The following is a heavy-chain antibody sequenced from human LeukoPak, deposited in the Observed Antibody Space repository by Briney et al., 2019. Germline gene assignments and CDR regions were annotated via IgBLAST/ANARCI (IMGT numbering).Heavy chain of an antibody. V-gene: IGHV4-31*03. Sequence: PSQTLSLTCSVSGGSISSGGYYWSWIRQHPGKGLEWIGYIYYSGRTNYNPSLKSRVTMSIDTSKDQFSLKLSSVTAADTAVYYCARGLGYCSSTSCYGVNDYWGQGTLVTVSS. CDR1: GGSISSGGYY. J-gene: IGHJ4*02. CDR3: ARGLGYCSSTSCYGVNDY. D-gene: IGHD2-2*01. CDR2: IYYSGRT.